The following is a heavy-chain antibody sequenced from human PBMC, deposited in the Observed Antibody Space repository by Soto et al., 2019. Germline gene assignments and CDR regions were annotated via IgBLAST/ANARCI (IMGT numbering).Heavy chain of an antibody. CDR3: AKGTPTGEFDY. CDR1: GFSFSSYA. Sequence: XSLRLSCAASGFSFSSYALSWIRQAPGKGLEWVSAISGSGGSTYYADSVKGRFTISRDNSKNTLYLQMNSLRAEDTAVYYCAKGTPTGEFDYWGQGTLVTVSS. CDR2: ISGSGGST. D-gene: IGHD3-16*01. V-gene: IGHV3-23*01. J-gene: IGHJ4*02.